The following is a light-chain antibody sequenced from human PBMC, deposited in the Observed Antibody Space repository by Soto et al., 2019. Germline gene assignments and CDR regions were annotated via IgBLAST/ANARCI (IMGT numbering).Light chain of an antibody. CDR3: QSYDSSLSGFYV. CDR2: GNS. V-gene: IGLV1-40*01. CDR1: SSNVGAGYD. J-gene: IGLJ1*01. Sequence: QSVLTQPPSVSGAPGQMVTISCTGSSSNVGAGYDVHWYQQLPGTAPKLLIYGNSNRPSGVPDRFSGSKSGTSASLAITGLQADDEADYYCQSYDSSLSGFYVFGTGTKVTVL.